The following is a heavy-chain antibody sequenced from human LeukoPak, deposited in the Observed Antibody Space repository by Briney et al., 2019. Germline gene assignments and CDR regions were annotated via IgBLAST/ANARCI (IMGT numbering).Heavy chain of an antibody. Sequence: ASVKVSCKASGYTFTSYGISWVRQAPGQGLEWMGWISAYNGNTNYAQKLQGRVTMTTDTSTSTAYMELRSLRSDDTAVYYCASLRSAADERYYFDYWGQGTLVTVSS. V-gene: IGHV1-18*01. J-gene: IGHJ4*02. CDR2: ISAYNGNT. D-gene: IGHD6-13*01. CDR3: ASLRSAADERYYFDY. CDR1: GYTFTSYG.